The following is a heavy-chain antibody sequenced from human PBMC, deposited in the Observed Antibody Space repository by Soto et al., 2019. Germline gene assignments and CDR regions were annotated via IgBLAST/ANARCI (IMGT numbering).Heavy chain of an antibody. CDR3: GRDQSGIGYYVDWFDP. CDR1: GGTFSSYA. D-gene: IGHD3-10*02. CDR2: IITIFGTA. V-gene: IGHV1-69*05. Sequence: SVKVSCKASGGTFSSYAISWVRQAPGQGLEWMGGIITIFGTANYAQKFQGRVTFTRDTAATTVNMELTSLTSEDTAIYYCGRDQSGIGYYVDWFDPWGQGTQVTVSS. J-gene: IGHJ5*02.